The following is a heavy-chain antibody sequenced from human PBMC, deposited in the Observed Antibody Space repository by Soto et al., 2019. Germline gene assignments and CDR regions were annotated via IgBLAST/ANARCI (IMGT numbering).Heavy chain of an antibody. D-gene: IGHD2-2*01. J-gene: IGHJ6*02. CDR2: ISYDGSNK. V-gene: IGHV3-30*18. CDR1: GFTFSSYV. CDR3: AKDLEGYCSSTSCYTYFGLDV. Sequence: PGGSRRRSWAASGFTFSSYVMHWVRQAPGKGLEWVAVISYDGSNKYYADSVKGRFTISRDNSKHTLFLQMNSLRPEDTAVYYCAKDLEGYCSSTSCYTYFGLDVWGQGTTVTVSS.